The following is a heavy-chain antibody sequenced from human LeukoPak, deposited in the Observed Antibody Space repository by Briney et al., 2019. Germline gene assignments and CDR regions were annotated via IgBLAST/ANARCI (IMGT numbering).Heavy chain of an antibody. CDR2: IWYDGSNK. Sequence: PGRSLRLSCAASGFTFSSYGMHWVRQAPGKGLEWVAVIWYDGSNKYYADSVKGRFTISRDNSKNTLYVQMSSLRPEDTAMYYCVREVTSGSFDSWGQGTLVTVSS. CDR1: GFTFSSYG. V-gene: IGHV3-33*01. D-gene: IGHD1-26*01. J-gene: IGHJ4*02. CDR3: VREVTSGSFDS.